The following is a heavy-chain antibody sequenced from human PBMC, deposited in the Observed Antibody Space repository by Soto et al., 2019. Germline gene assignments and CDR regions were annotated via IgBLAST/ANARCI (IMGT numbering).Heavy chain of an antibody. CDR3: ARGPEDGHSSGYYCDY. J-gene: IGHJ4*02. Sequence: QVQLQQWGAGLLKPSETLSLTCAVYGGSFSGYYWSWIRQPPGKGLEWIGEINHSGSTNYNPSLKSRVTISVDTSKNQFSLKLSSVTAADTAVYYCARGPEDGHSSGYYCDYWGQGTLVTVSS. V-gene: IGHV4-34*01. CDR1: GGSFSGYY. CDR2: INHSGST. D-gene: IGHD3-22*01.